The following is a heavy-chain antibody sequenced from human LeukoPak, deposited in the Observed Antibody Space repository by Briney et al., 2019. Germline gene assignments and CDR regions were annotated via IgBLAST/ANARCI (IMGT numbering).Heavy chain of an antibody. CDR2: IIPTFGTA. CDR1: GGTFSSYA. Sequence: SVKVSCKASGGTFSSYAISWVRQAPGQGLEWMGRIIPTFGTANYAQKFQGRVTITTDESTSTAYMELSSLRSEDTAVYYCARDQMWESNWFDPWGQGTLVTVSS. J-gene: IGHJ5*02. V-gene: IGHV1-69*05. D-gene: IGHD1-26*01. CDR3: ARDQMWESNWFDP.